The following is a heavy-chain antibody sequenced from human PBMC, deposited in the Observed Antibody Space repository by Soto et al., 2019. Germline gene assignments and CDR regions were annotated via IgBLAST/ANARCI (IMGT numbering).Heavy chain of an antibody. V-gene: IGHV1-18*01. CDR1: GYTFCSYA. CDR2: ISAYNGNT. CDR3: ARDSPPVDH. J-gene: IGHJ4*02. Sequence: ASVKVSCKASGYTFCSYAISWVRQAPGQGLELMGWISAYNGNTKYAQKLLGRVTMTTDTSTSTAYMELRSLRSDDTAVYYCARDSPPVDHWGQGTLVTVSS.